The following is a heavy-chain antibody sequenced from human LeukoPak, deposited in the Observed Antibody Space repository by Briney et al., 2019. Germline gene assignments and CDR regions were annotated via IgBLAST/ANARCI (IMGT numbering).Heavy chain of an antibody. CDR1: GYTFTTYY. CDR3: ERGVVDFYYMDV. D-gene: IGHD3-16*02. Sequence: ASVNVSCKASGYTFTTYYIQWMRHPPGQGLEWVGKINTSSGSTSYPQKFKGRVTMTRDMPTSTVSMELSSLRSEDTAVYYCERGVVDFYYMDVWGKGTTVTVSS. CDR2: INTSSGST. J-gene: IGHJ6*03. V-gene: IGHV1-46*01.